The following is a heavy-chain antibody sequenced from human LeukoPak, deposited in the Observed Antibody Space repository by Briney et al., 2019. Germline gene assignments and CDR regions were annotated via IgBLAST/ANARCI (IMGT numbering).Heavy chain of an antibody. V-gene: IGHV3-23*01. J-gene: IGHJ4*02. D-gene: IGHD3-22*01. CDR2: ISGSGDST. Sequence: GGSLRLSCGVSAFIFSNNALSWVRQAPGKGLEWVSAISGSGDSTYYADSVKGRFTISRDNSKNTLYLQMNSLRAEDTAVYYCAREVGSSGYYFPIDYWGQGTLVTVSS. CDR1: AFIFSNNA. CDR3: AREVGSSGYYFPIDY.